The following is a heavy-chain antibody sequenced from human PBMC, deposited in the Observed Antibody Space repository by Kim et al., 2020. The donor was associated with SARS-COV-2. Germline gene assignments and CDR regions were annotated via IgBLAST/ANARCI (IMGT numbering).Heavy chain of an antibody. CDR3: ARHYSDSSGYLGAFDI. Sequence: SETLSLTCTVSGGSISNNYWSWIRQPPGKGLEWIGYLYYSGRATYNPSLTSRVTISVDTSKNHLSLKLSSVTAADTAVYYCARHYSDSSGYLGAFDIWGQGTLVTVSS. CDR1: GGSISNNY. D-gene: IGHD3-22*01. V-gene: IGHV4-59*08. CDR2: LYYSGRA. J-gene: IGHJ3*02.